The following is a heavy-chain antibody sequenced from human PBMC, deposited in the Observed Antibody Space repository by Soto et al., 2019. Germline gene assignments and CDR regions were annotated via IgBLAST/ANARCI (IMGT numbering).Heavy chain of an antibody. CDR1: GGSISSYY. J-gene: IGHJ5*02. V-gene: IGHV4-59*01. CDR3: ARRTGTTRWES. CDR2: IYYSGGT. Sequence: SETLSLTCTVSGGSISSYYWSWIRQPPGKGLEWIGCIYYSGGTYYNPSLKSRVTISVDTSKNQFPLKLSSVTAADTAVYYCARRTGTTRWESWGQGTLVTVSS. D-gene: IGHD1-7*01.